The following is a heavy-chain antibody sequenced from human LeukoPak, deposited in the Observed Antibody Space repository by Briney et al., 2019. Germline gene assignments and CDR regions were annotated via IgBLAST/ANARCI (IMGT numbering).Heavy chain of an antibody. CDR3: ARLPAATDI. CDR2: IYYSGST. Sequence: SETLSLTCTVSGGSISSSTYYWGWIRQPPGKGLEWIASIYYSGSTYYNPSLKSRVTISVDTSKNQFSLKVSSVTPADTAVYYCARLPAATDIWGQGTVVTVSS. V-gene: IGHV4-39*01. CDR1: GGSISSSTYY. J-gene: IGHJ3*02.